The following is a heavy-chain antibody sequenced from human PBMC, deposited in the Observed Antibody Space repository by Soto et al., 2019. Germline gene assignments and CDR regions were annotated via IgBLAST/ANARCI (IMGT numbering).Heavy chain of an antibody. J-gene: IGHJ4*02. CDR2: INAGNGNT. Sequence: AASVKVSCKASGYTFTGYAMHWVRQAPGQRLEWMGWINAGNGNTKYSQKFQGRVTITRDTSASTAYMDLSSLRTEDTAVYYCARAVAVPADFEYWGQGTLVTVSS. V-gene: IGHV1-3*01. CDR1: GYTFTGYA. CDR3: ARAVAVPADFEY. D-gene: IGHD6-19*01.